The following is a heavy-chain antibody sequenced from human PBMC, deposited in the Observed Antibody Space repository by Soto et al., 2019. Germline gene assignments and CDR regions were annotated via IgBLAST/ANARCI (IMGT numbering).Heavy chain of an antibody. CDR1: GGSISSGGYF. Sequence: SETLSLTCTVSGGSISSGGYFWSWIRQHPGKGLEWIGYIYDRGSTYYNPSLKSRLTISGDMSKHQFSLKLNSVTAADTAVYYCARAMAESYWYFDLWGRGTLVTVSS. CDR3: ARAMAESYWYFDL. D-gene: IGHD3-10*01. CDR2: IYDRGST. J-gene: IGHJ2*01. V-gene: IGHV4-31*03.